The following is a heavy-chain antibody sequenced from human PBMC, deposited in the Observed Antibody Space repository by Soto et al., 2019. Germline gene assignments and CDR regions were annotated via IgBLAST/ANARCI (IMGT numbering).Heavy chain of an antibody. CDR1: GGTFSSYA. D-gene: IGHD2-21*02. V-gene: IGHV1-69*06. Sequence: QVQLVQSGAEVKKPGSSVKVSCKASGGTFSSYAISWVRQAPGQGLEWMGGIIPIFGTANYAQKFQRRVTITADKSTSRAHMELSSLRSGDTAVYYCARGGHIVVVTAIFDYYYGVDVWGQGTTVIVSS. J-gene: IGHJ6*02. CDR2: IIPIFGTA. CDR3: ARGGHIVVVTAIFDYYYGVDV.